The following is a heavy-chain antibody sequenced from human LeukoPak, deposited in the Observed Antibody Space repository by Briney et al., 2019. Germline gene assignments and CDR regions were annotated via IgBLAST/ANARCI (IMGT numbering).Heavy chain of an antibody. CDR2: IYYSGST. D-gene: IGHD4/OR15-4a*01. CDR1: GVSISSSY. J-gene: IGHJ6*03. V-gene: IGHV4-59*01. CDR3: ARGLRDYYYMDV. Sequence: SETLSLTCTVSGVSISSSYWSWIRQPPGKGLEWIGYIYYSGSTNYNPSLKSRVTISVDTSKNQFSLKLSSVTAADTAVYYCARGLRDYYYMDVWGKGTTVTVSS.